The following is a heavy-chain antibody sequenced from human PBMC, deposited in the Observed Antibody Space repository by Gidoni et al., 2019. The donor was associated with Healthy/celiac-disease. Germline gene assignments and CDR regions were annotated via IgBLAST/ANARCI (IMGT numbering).Heavy chain of an antibody. J-gene: IGHJ4*02. D-gene: IGHD3-9*01. CDR1: GGSISSSSYY. V-gene: IGHV4-39*01. CDR2: IYYSGST. Sequence: QLQLQESGPGLVKPSETLSLTCTVSGGSISSSSYYWGWIRQPPGKGLEWIGSIYYSGSTYYNPSLKGRVTISVDTSKNQFSLKLSSVTAADTAVYYCARHPRLGYFDWLLYYFDYWGQGTLVTVSS. CDR3: ARHPRLGYFDWLLYYFDY.